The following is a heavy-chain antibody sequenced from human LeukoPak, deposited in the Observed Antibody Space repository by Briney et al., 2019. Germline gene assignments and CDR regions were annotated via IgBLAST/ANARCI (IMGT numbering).Heavy chain of an antibody. CDR2: IYSGGST. V-gene: IGHV3-53*04. CDR3: ARDVRHTVFGVVTRRYFDY. Sequence: GGSLRLSCAASGFTVSSNYMSWVRQAPGKGLEGVSVIYSGGSTYYADSVKGRFTISRHNSKNTLYLQMNSLRAEDTAVYYCARDVRHTVFGVVTRRYFDYWGQGTLVTVSS. J-gene: IGHJ4*02. D-gene: IGHD3-3*01. CDR1: GFTVSSNY.